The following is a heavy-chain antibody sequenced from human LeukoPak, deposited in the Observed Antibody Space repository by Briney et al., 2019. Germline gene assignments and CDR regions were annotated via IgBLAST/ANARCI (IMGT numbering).Heavy chain of an antibody. J-gene: IGHJ4*02. CDR1: GYIFTNFN. V-gene: IGHV1-46*01. CDR3: ARDYNGSYLDY. CDR2: INPRGGST. D-gene: IGHD1-1*01. Sequence: ASVKVSCTAPGYIFTNFNIHWVRQAPGQGLQWMGMINPRGGSTTYAQKFRGKGTMTRDRSTNTVYMELNRLKSEDTAVYSCARDYNGSYLDYWGQGTLVTVFS.